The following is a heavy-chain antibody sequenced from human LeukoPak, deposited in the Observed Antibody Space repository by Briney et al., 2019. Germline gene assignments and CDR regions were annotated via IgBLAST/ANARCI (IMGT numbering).Heavy chain of an antibody. Sequence: ASVKVSCKASGYTFTGYYMHWVRQAPGQGLEWMGRINPNSGGTNYAQKFQGRVTTTRDTSISTAYMELSRLRSDDTAVYYCARRLPRITMVRGVPNWFDPWGQGALVTVSS. V-gene: IGHV1-2*06. CDR3: ARRLPRITMVRGVPNWFDP. CDR1: GYTFTGYY. J-gene: IGHJ5*02. CDR2: INPNSGGT. D-gene: IGHD3-10*01.